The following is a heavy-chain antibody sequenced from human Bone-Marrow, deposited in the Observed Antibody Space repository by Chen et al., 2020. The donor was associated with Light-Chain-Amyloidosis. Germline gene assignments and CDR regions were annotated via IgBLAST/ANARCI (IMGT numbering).Heavy chain of an antibody. V-gene: IGHV5-51*01. CDR2: SYPDDSDA. J-gene: IGHJ4*02. Sequence: LEHYGPEVENRGESLQPSCTGARYPFPNYWIGWVRQMPGKGLEWMGVSYPDDSDARYSPSFEGQVTISADKSITTAYLQWRSLKASDTAMYYCARRRDGYNFDYWGQGTLVTVSS. CDR1: RYPFPNYW. CDR3: ARRRDGYNFDY. D-gene: IGHD5-12*01.